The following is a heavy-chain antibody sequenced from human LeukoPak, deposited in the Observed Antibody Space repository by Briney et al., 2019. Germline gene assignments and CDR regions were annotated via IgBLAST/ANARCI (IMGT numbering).Heavy chain of an antibody. D-gene: IGHD3-9*01. CDR1: GFTFDDYG. V-gene: IGHV3-20*01. CDR2: INWNGGST. Sequence: SGGSLRLSCAASGFTFDDYGMSWVRQAPGKGLEWVSGINWNGGSTGYADSVKGRFTISRDNAKNSLYLQMNSLRAEDTALYRCARSGPLRYFDWLFSGAFDIWGQGTMVSVSS. J-gene: IGHJ3*02. CDR3: ARSGPLRYFDWLFSGAFDI.